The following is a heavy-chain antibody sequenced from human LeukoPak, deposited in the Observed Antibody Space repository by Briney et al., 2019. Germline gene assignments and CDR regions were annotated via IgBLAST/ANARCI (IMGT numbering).Heavy chain of an antibody. V-gene: IGHV1-18*01. Sequence: GASVKVSCKASGYTFTNYGITWVRQASGQGLEWMGWISAYNGNTNYAQRFQGRVTMTTDTVTSTAYMELRSLRSDDTAVYYCARTGTGYSSGHAHFGDWGQGTLVTVSS. J-gene: IGHJ4*02. CDR2: ISAYNGNT. CDR1: GYTFTNYG. D-gene: IGHD6-19*01. CDR3: ARTGTGYSSGHAHFGD.